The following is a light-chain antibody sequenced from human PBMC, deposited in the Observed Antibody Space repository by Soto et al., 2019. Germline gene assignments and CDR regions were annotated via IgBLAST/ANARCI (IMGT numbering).Light chain of an antibody. J-gene: IGKJ1*01. CDR3: QQYNSYSMWT. V-gene: IGKV1-5*01. Sequence: DIQMTQSPSTLSASVGDRVTITCRASQSISSWLAWYQQKPGKAPKLLIYDASSLESGVPSRFSGSGSGAEFPPTISSLQPYDFATYYCQQYNSYSMWTFGPGTKVEIK. CDR1: QSISSW. CDR2: DAS.